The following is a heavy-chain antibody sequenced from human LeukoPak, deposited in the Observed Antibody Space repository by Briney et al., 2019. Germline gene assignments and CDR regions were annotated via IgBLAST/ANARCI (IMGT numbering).Heavy chain of an antibody. CDR1: GYDFLQYY. V-gene: IGHV1-46*01. Sequence: ASVKVSCKASGYDFLQYYIHWVRQAPGQGLEWMGIINPGGGRTTYAQKFRGRATMTRDTSTDTLYMELSSLKSEDTATYYCARSRLVISLPPQFYFDSWGQGTLITVSS. CDR3: ARSRLVISLPPQFYFDS. CDR2: INPGGGRT. D-gene: IGHD6-6*01. J-gene: IGHJ4*02.